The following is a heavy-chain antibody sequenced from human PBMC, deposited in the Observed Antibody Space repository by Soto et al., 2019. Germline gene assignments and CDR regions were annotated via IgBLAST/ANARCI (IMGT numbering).Heavy chain of an antibody. CDR1: GGSISSYY. CDR2: IYYSGST. Sequence: SETLSLTCTVSGGSISSYYWSWIRQPPGKGLEWIGYIYYSGSTNYNPSLKSRVTISVDTSKNQFSLKLSSVTAADTAVYYCARWGITIFGVRVPYYMDVWGKGTTVTVSS. D-gene: IGHD3-3*01. CDR3: ARWGITIFGVRVPYYMDV. V-gene: IGHV4-59*01. J-gene: IGHJ6*03.